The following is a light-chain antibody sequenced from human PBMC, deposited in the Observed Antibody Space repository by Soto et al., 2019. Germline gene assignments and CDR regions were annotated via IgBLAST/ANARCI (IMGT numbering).Light chain of an antibody. J-gene: IGLJ1*01. CDR1: SSNIGAGYD. V-gene: IGLV1-40*01. CDR3: QSYDSSPSGSCV. CDR2: GNS. Sequence: QSVLTQPPSVSGAPGQRVTISCTGSSSNIGAGYDVHWYQQLPGTAPKLPIYGNSNRPSGVPDRFSGSKSGTSASLAITGLQAEDEAAYYCQSYDSSPSGSCVFGTGTKLTVL.